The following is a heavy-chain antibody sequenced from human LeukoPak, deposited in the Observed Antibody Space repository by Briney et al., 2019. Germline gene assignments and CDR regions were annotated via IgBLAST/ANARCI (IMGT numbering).Heavy chain of an antibody. Sequence: PSETLSLTCAVSGVPFSNYYWSWVRQSPRQWLEWIGEINHSGYTNYNPSLKSRVTMSIDTSKNQFSLRLTSVTAADTGVYYCTRAVAGHPDWGQGTLVTVSS. J-gene: IGHJ4*02. CDR3: TRAVAGHPD. V-gene: IGHV4-34*01. CDR1: GVPFSNYY. CDR2: INHSGYT. D-gene: IGHD5-12*01.